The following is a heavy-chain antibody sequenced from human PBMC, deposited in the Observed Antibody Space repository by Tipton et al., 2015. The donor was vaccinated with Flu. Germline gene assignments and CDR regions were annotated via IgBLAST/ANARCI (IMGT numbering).Heavy chain of an antibody. D-gene: IGHD2-8*02. J-gene: IGHJ6*03. CDR3: ARERYWYYYYMDV. CDR2: INHSGST. V-gene: IGHV4-34*01. CDR1: GGSFSGYY. Sequence: TLSLTCAVYGGSFSGYYWGWIRQPPGKGLEWIGEINHSGSTNYNPSLKSRVTISVDTSKNQFSLKLSSVTAADTAVYYCARERYWYYYYMDVWGKGTTVTVSS.